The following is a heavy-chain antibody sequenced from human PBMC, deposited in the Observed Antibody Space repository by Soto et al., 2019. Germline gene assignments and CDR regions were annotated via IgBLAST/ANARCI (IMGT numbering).Heavy chain of an antibody. CDR1: GFSLSTSGGG. Sequence: ESGPTLVNPTQTLTLTCTFSGFSLSTSGGGVGWIRQPPGKALEWLALIYWDDDKRYSPSLKSRLTITKDTSKNQVVLTMTNTDPVDTATYYCALNYDYIWGRQFDYWGQGTLVTVSS. V-gene: IGHV2-5*02. CDR3: ALNYDYIWGRQFDY. D-gene: IGHD3-16*01. J-gene: IGHJ4*02. CDR2: IYWDDDK.